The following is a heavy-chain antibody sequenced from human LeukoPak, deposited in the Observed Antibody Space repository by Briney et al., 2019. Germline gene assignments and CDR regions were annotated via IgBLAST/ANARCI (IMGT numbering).Heavy chain of an antibody. CDR2: IYYSGST. CDR1: GGSISSYY. CDR3: ARDRPDHGYSLDY. D-gene: IGHD5-18*01. J-gene: IGHJ4*02. V-gene: IGHV4-59*01. Sequence: SETLSLTCTVSGGSISSYYWSWIRQTPGKGLEWIGYIYYSGSTNYNPSLKSRVTISVDTSKNQFSLKLSSVTAADTAVYYCARDRPDHGYSLDYWGQGTLVTVSS.